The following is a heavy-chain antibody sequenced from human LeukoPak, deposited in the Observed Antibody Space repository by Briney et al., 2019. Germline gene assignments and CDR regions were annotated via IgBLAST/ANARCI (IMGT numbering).Heavy chain of an antibody. CDR1: GFTFSSYA. CDR2: ISYDGSNK. Sequence: GGSLRLSCAASGFTFSSYAMHWVRQAPGKGLEWVAVISYDGSNKYYADSVKGRFTISRDNSKNTLYLQMNSLRAEDTAVYYCATGTEYCSSTSCYIDYWGQGTLVTVSS. CDR3: ATGTEYCSSTSCYIDY. J-gene: IGHJ4*02. D-gene: IGHD2-2*02. V-gene: IGHV3-30-3*01.